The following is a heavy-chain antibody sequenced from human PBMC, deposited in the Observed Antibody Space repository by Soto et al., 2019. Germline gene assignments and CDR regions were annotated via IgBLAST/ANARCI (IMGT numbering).Heavy chain of an antibody. CDR3: ARSRGSSGWSYYYYYGMDV. D-gene: IGHD6-19*01. Sequence: SKTLSLTCTVSGGSISSYYWSWIRQPPGKGLDLIGYIYYSGSTNYNPSLKSRVTISVDTSKNQFSLKLSSVTAADTAVYYCARSRGSSGWSYYYYYGMDVWGQGTTVTVSS. J-gene: IGHJ6*02. CDR2: IYYSGST. CDR1: GGSISSYY. V-gene: IGHV4-59*08.